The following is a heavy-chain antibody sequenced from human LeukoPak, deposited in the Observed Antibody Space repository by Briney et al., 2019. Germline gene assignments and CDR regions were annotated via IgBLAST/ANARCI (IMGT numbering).Heavy chain of an antibody. CDR1: GGSFSGYY. Sequence: SETLSLTCAVYGGSFSGYYWSWIRQPPGKGLEWIGEINHSGSTNYNPSLKSRVTISVDTSKNQFSLKLSSVTAADTAVYYCARRVTWLQLQLRGYFDYWGQGTLVTVSS. V-gene: IGHV4-34*01. CDR2: INHSGST. D-gene: IGHD5-24*01. CDR3: ARRVTWLQLQLRGYFDY. J-gene: IGHJ4*02.